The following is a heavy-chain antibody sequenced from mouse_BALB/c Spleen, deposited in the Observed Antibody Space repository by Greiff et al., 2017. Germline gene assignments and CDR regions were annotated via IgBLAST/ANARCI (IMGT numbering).Heavy chain of an antibody. D-gene: IGHD1-1*01. CDR2: IDPENGDT. J-gene: IGHJ2*01. CDR3: TRGYYYGSSYDY. V-gene: IGHV14-4*02. Sequence: EVQLQQSGAELVRSGASVKLSCTASGFNIKDYYMHWVKQRPEQGLEWIGWIDPENGDTEYAPKFQGKATMTADTSSNTAYLQLSSLTSEDSAVYYCTRGYYYGSSYDYWGQGTTLTVSA. CDR1: GFNIKDYY.